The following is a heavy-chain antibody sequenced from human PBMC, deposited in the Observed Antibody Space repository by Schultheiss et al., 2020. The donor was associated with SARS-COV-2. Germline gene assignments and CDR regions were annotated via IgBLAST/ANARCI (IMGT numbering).Heavy chain of an antibody. V-gene: IGHV6-1*01. D-gene: IGHD2-2*01. CDR3: ARFLVVVLAAISHYYYYGMDV. CDR1: GDSVSSNSAA. CDR2: TYYRSNWNN. J-gene: IGHJ6*02. Sequence: SQTLSLTCAISGDSVSSNSAAWNWIRQSPSRGLEWLGRTYYRSNWNNDYAVSVKSRITINPDTSKNQFSLQLNSVTPEDTAVYYCARFLVVVLAAISHYYYYGMDVWGQGTTVTVSS.